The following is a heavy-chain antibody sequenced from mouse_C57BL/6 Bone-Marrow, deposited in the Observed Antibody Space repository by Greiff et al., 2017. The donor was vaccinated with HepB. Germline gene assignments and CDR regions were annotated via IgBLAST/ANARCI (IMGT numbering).Heavy chain of an antibody. D-gene: IGHD1-1*01. Sequence: QVQLKQPGAELVKPGASVKLSCKASGYTFTSYWMQWVKQRPGQGLEWIGEIDPSDSYTNYNQKFKGKAPLTVDTSSSTAYMQLSSLTSEDSAVYYCARDGSITTVVATNFDYWGQGTTLTVSS. CDR2: IDPSDSYT. CDR1: GYTFTSYW. J-gene: IGHJ2*01. V-gene: IGHV1-50*01. CDR3: ARDGSITTVVATNFDY.